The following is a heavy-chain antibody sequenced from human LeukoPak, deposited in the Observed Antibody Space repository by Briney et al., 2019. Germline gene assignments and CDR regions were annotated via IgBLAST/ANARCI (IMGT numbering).Heavy chain of an antibody. Sequence: SETLSLTCTVSGGSISSYYWSWIRQPAGKGLEWIGRIYTSGSTNYNPSLKSRVTMSVDTSKNQFSLKLSSVTAADTAVYYCARVRRGWTMGHDAFDIWGQGTMVTVSS. CDR2: IYTSGST. J-gene: IGHJ3*02. D-gene: IGHD1-26*01. CDR1: GGSISSYY. V-gene: IGHV4-4*07. CDR3: ARVRRGWTMGHDAFDI.